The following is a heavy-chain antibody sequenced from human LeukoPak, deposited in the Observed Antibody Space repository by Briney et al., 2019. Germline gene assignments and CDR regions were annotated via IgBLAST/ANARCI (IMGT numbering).Heavy chain of an antibody. Sequence: ASVKVSCKASGYTFTGYYMHWVRQAPGQGREWMGRINPNSGGTNYAQKFQGRVTMTRDTSISTAYMELSRLRSDDTAVYYCARSQQTYYYDSSGYYLYWGQGTLVTVSS. CDR2: INPNSGGT. CDR3: ARSQQTYYYDSSGYYLY. J-gene: IGHJ4*02. CDR1: GYTFTGYY. V-gene: IGHV1-2*06. D-gene: IGHD3-22*01.